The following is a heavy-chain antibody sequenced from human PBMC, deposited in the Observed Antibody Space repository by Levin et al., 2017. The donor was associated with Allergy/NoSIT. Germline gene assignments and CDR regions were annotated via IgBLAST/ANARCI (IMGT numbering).Heavy chain of an antibody. D-gene: IGHD5-24*01. CDR2: IDGDGDR. V-gene: IGHV2-70*17. Sequence: SGPTLVKPTQTLTLTCTFSEFSLSTSGMCVSWIRQPPGKALEWLARIDGDGDRFYSTPLRTRVTISTDTSKNQVVLTMTNMDPADTATYYCARTREGSNWFDPWGPGILVTVSS. CDR3: ARTREGSNWFDP. CDR1: EFSLSTSGMC. J-gene: IGHJ5*02.